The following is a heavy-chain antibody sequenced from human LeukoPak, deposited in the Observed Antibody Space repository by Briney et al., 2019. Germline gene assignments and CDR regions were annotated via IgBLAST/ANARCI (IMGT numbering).Heavy chain of an antibody. V-gene: IGHV4-30-4*01. CDR2: IYYSGST. CDR3: AGFQGIAARPYYYYGMDV. J-gene: IGHJ6*02. D-gene: IGHD6-6*01. CDR1: GGSISSGDYY. Sequence: PSETLSLTCTVSGGSISSGDYYWSWIRQPPGKGLEWIGYIYYSGSTYYNPSLKSRVTISVDTSKNQFSLKLSSVTAADTAVYNCAGFQGIAARPYYYYGMDVWGQGTTVTVSS.